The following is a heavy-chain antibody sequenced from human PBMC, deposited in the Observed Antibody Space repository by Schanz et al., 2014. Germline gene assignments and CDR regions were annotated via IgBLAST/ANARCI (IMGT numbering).Heavy chain of an antibody. CDR1: GFTFSSYG. CDR3: ARDLAFGGVYDRHSDS. CDR2: IWSDGSRT. V-gene: IGHV3-30*02. Sequence: QVQLVESGGGVVQPGGSLRLSCAASGFTFSSYGIHWVRQAPDKGLEWVSFIWSDGSRTYHAESVKGRFTISRDNSRNTLSLQMNSLRVEDTAVYYCARDLAFGGVYDRHSDSWGQGTLVTVS. J-gene: IGHJ4*02. D-gene: IGHD3-16*01.